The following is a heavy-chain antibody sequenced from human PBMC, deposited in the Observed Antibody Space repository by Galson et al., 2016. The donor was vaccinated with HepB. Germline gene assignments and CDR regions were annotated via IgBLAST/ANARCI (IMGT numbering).Heavy chain of an antibody. D-gene: IGHD2/OR15-2a*01. J-gene: IGHJ6*02. CDR3: ARDCCYSPPFKYYYGLDV. Sequence: SLRLSCAASGFNFNTYAMHWVRQAPGKGLEWVAIISQDGNDEYYADSVKGRFTISRDSSKHTLYLQINSLRPEDTAVYFCARDCCYSPPFKYYYGLDVWGQETTVTVSS. CDR2: ISQDGNDE. V-gene: IGHV3-30-3*01. CDR1: GFNFNTYA.